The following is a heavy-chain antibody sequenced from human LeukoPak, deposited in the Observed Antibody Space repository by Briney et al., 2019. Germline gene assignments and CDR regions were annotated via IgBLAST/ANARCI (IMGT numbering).Heavy chain of an antibody. D-gene: IGHD6-19*01. Sequence: SETLSLTCTVSGGSISSYYWSWIRQPPGKGLEWIGYIYYSGSTNYNPSLKSRVTISVDTSKNRFSLKLSSVTAADTAVYYCAREQWLVEYNWFDPWGQGTLATVSS. J-gene: IGHJ5*02. CDR1: GGSISSYY. V-gene: IGHV4-59*01. CDR3: AREQWLVEYNWFDP. CDR2: IYYSGST.